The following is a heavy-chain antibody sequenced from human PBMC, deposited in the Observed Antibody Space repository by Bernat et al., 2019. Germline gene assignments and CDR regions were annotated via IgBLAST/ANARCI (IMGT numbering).Heavy chain of an antibody. CDR1: GFTFSNAW. CDR2: IKSKTDGGTT. V-gene: IGHV3-15*01. J-gene: IGHJ6*03. CDR3: TTDLWGERDGVVIIPYYYYYMDV. D-gene: IGHD3-3*01. Sequence: EVQLVESGGGLVKPGGSLRLSCAASGFTFSNAWMSWVRQAPGKGLEWVGRIKSKTDGGTTDYAAPVKGRFTISRDNSKNTLYLQMNSLKTEDTAVYYCTTDLWGERDGVVIIPYYYYYMDVWGKGTTVTVSS.